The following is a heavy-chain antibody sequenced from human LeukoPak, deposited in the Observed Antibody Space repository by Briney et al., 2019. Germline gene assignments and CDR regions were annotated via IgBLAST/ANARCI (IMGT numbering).Heavy chain of an antibody. CDR3: AKEAVSYGSGSYYNGDYFDY. J-gene: IGHJ4*02. D-gene: IGHD3-10*01. CDR1: GFTFSSYA. CDR2: IWYDGSKK. Sequence: PGGSLRLSCAASGFTFSSYAMHWVRQAPGKGLEWVAIIWYDGSKKYYADSVKGRFTISRDNSKNTLYLQMNSLRAEDTAVYYCAKEAVSYGSGSYYNGDYFDYWGQGTLVTVSS. V-gene: IGHV3-30*02.